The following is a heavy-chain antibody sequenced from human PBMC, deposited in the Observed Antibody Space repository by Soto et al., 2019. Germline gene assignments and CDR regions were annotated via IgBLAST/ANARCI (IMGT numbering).Heavy chain of an antibody. CDR3: ARDGGRHSGGIDY. Sequence: SVKVSCKASGGTFSSYSINWVRQAPGQGLEWMGEIIPIFGTANYAQKFQGRVTITADESTSTAYMELSSLRSEDTAVYYCARDGGRHSGGIDYWGQGTLVTVPS. D-gene: IGHD1-26*01. CDR1: GGTFSSYS. V-gene: IGHV1-69*13. J-gene: IGHJ4*02. CDR2: IIPIFGTA.